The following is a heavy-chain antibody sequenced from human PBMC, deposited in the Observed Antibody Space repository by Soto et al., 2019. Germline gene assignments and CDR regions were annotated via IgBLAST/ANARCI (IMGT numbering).Heavy chain of an antibody. J-gene: IGHJ4*02. V-gene: IGHV4-39*01. CDR1: GGSITSSTYY. CDR3: ARRAVAGIMFDY. Sequence: QLQLQESGPGLVKPSETLSLTCSVSGGSITSSTYYWGWIRQPPGKGLEWIGSIYYSVSTYYNPSLKSRVTISVDTSKSQFSLKLTSVTAADTAVYYCARRAVAGIMFDYWGQGTLVTVSS. D-gene: IGHD6-19*01. CDR2: IYYSVST.